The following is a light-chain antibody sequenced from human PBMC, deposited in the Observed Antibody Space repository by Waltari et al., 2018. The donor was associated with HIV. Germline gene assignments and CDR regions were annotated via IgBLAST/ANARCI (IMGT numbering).Light chain of an antibody. CDR1: SSNIGAGYD. J-gene: IGLJ3*02. CDR2: GNY. Sequence: QSVLTQPPSVSGAPGQRVTISCTGSSSNIGAGYDIHWYQQLPGTAPKLLSYGNYVRPSGVPDRFAGSKSGTSASLAITGLQAEEEADYYCQSYDSSLSGWVFGGGTKLTVL. CDR3: QSYDSSLSGWV. V-gene: IGLV1-40*01.